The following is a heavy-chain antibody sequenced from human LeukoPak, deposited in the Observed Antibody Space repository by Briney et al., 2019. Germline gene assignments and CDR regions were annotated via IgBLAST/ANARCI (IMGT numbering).Heavy chain of an antibody. J-gene: IGHJ6*03. V-gene: IGHV3-11*04. CDR2: ISSSGSTI. CDR1: GFTVSHYY. CDR3: ARAGGGKTYYYYYYMDV. D-gene: IGHD4-23*01. Sequence: PGGSLRLSCAASGFTVSHYYMTWVRQAPGKGLEWVSYISSSGSTIYYADSVKGRFTISRDNAKNSLYLQMNSLRAEDTAVYYCARAGGGKTYYYYYYMDVWGKGTTVTVSS.